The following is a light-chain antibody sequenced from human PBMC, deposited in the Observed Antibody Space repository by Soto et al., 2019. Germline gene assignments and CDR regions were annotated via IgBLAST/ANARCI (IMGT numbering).Light chain of an antibody. Sequence: IQMTPSPSTLSASVGDRVTITCLASQSIDSWLAWYQHKPGKAPKLLIFKASTLETGVPSRFSGSGSETEFTLTISSLQSEDFAVYYCQQYNNWPLTFGGGTKVDIK. V-gene: IGKV1-5*03. J-gene: IGKJ4*01. CDR1: QSIDSW. CDR2: KAS. CDR3: QQYNNWPLT.